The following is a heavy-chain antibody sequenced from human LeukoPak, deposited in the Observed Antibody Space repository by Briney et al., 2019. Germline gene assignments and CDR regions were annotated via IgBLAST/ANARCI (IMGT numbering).Heavy chain of an antibody. CDR1: GFTVSSNY. CDR3: ARDSGIAVAAD. Sequence: GGSLRHSCAASGFTVSSNYMSWVRQAPGKGLGWVSVIYSGGSTYYADSVEGRFTISRHNSKNTLYLQMNSLRAEDTAVYYCARDSGIAVAADWGQGTLVTVSS. D-gene: IGHD6-19*01. CDR2: IYSGGST. V-gene: IGHV3-53*04. J-gene: IGHJ4*02.